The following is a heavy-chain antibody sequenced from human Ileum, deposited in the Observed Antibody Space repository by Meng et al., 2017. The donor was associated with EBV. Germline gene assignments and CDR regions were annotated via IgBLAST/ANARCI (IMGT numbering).Heavy chain of an antibody. CDR2: ISGSPDRN. Sequence: RLSAAGGCLGQPWESLCLPFAVSGFTLSIYAMSWVRQGAGKGLEWIAAISGSPDRNYYAAPVRGRSITSGEYSNHSLHLQSTGLTADDTAEYCGAKRDITDIAFDDWGQGTLVTVSS. V-gene: IGHV3-23*01. CDR3: AKRDITDIAFDD. J-gene: IGHJ4*02. CDR1: GFTLSIYA.